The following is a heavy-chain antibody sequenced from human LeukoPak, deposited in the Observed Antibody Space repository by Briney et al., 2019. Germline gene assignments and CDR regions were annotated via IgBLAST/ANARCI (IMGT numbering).Heavy chain of an antibody. CDR3: AKVSTMIVVVRGPFDY. V-gene: IGHV3-21*04. D-gene: IGHD3-22*01. J-gene: IGHJ4*02. CDR1: GFIFSPYG. CDR2: ISSSDYP. Sequence: GGSLRLSCAASGFIFSPYGMTWVRQAPGKGLEWVSTISSSDYPSYTDSVKGRFTVSRDNAKNSLYLQMNSLRAEDTAVYYCAKVSTMIVVVRGPFDYWGQGTLVTVSS.